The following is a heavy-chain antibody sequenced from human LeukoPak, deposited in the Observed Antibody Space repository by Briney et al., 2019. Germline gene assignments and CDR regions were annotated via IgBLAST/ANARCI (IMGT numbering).Heavy chain of an antibody. CDR2: ISAYNGNT. V-gene: IGHV1-18*01. D-gene: IGHD3-3*01. CDR1: GYTFTSYG. CDR3: ARGPPRNDFWSGYDY. Sequence: GASVKVSCKASGYTFTSYGISWVRQAPGQGLEWMGWISAYNGNTNYAQKLQGRVTMTTDTSTSTAYMELRSLRSDDTAVYYCARGPPRNDFWSGYDYWGQGTLVTVSS. J-gene: IGHJ4*02.